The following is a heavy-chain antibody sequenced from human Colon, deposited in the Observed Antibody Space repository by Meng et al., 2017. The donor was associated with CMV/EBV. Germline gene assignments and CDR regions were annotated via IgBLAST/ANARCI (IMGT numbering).Heavy chain of an antibody. CDR3: ARGSGQYTGHDWYFDL. CDR2: VYYNGNT. D-gene: IGHD3-3*01. V-gene: IGHV4-59*01. J-gene: IGHJ2*01. CDR1: GASISGYY. Sequence: SETLSLTCTVAGASISGYYWSWIRQPPGKGLEWIGNVYYNGNTNNSPSLKSRLAISVEPSKNQFSLRLTSVTSADTAVYFCARGSGQYTGHDWYFDLWGRGTLVTVSS.